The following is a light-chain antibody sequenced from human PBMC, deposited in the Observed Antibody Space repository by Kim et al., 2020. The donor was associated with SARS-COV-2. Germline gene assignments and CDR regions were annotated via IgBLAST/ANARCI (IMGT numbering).Light chain of an antibody. V-gene: IGKV3-11*01. CDR2: DAS. J-gene: IGKJ2*02. Sequence: EIVLTQSPATLSLSPGERATLTCRASQSVSSYLAWSQQKPGQAPSLLIYDASNRATGIPARFSGSGSGTDFTLTISSLEPEDFAVYYGQQRSNWPPLWTFGQGTKLEI. CDR1: QSVSSY. CDR3: QQRSNWPPLWT.